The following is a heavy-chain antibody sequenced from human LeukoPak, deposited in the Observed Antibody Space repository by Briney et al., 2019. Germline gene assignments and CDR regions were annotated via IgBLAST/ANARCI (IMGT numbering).Heavy chain of an antibody. D-gene: IGHD5-12*01. J-gene: IGHJ4*02. CDR3: SRAAGYDFILEY. CDR2: IRSEAHDTTP. CDR1: GFTFGDYG. Sequence: GGSLRLSCTASGFTFGDYGMSWFRQAPGKGLEWVGFIRSEAHDTTPQCGASVQGRFTISKDDSRRIAFLQMSSLKTEDTAVYYCSRAAGYDFILEYWGQGTLVTVSS. V-gene: IGHV3-49*03.